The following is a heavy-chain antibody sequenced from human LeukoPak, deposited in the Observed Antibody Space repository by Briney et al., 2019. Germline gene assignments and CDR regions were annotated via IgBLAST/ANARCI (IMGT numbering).Heavy chain of an antibody. CDR3: ARDAAVSGIDY. V-gene: IGHV3-21*01. CDR2: ISRNSSYM. J-gene: IGHJ4*02. D-gene: IGHD6-19*01. Sequence: GGSLRLSCAASGFTFSSYTMNWVRQAPGKGLEWVSSISRNSSYMYYADSLKGRFTISRDNAKNSLYLQMNSLRAEDTAVYYCARDAAVSGIDYWGQGTLVTVSS. CDR1: GFTFSSYT.